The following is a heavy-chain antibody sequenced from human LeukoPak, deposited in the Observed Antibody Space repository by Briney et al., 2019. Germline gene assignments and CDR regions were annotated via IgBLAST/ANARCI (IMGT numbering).Heavy chain of an antibody. CDR3: AHTANSGWYEFDY. CDR2: IFSNDDK. Sequence: SALTLANPTQTLTLTCSFSGISLRTPGVGEAWIRQPPGKALEWLTLIFSNDDKRYSPSLKNRPTITKDTSKNQVVLTMTNMDPVDTATYYCAHTANSGWYEFDYWGQGTLVTVSS. CDR1: GISLRTPGVG. V-gene: IGHV2-5*01. D-gene: IGHD6-19*01. J-gene: IGHJ4*02.